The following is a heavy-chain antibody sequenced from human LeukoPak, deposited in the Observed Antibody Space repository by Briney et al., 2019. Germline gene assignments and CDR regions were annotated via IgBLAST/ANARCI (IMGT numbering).Heavy chain of an antibody. J-gene: IGHJ4*02. V-gene: IGHV4-34*01. Sequence: PSETLSLTCGVYDGSLSGNYWSWIRQPPGKGLEWIGEINHSGSTNYNPSLKSRVTISVDTSKNQFSLKLSSVTAADTAVYYCARRPTLRYFDWPLDYWGQGTLVTVSS. CDR3: ARRPTLRYFDWPLDY. CDR2: INHSGST. CDR1: DGSLSGNY. D-gene: IGHD3-9*01.